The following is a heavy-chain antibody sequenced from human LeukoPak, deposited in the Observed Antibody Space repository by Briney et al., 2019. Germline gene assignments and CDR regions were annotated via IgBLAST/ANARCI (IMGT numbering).Heavy chain of an antibody. Sequence: KPGGSLRLSCVASGFTFSSYTMNWVRQAPGKGLEWVSSISTSGYYIYYADSVKGRFTISRDNAKNSLYLQMNSLRAEDSAVYYCARTLVAAPGTKGGPWGQGTLVTVSS. J-gene: IGHJ5*02. D-gene: IGHD6-13*01. V-gene: IGHV3-21*04. CDR2: ISTSGYYI. CDR3: ARTLVAAPGTKGGP. CDR1: GFTFSSYT.